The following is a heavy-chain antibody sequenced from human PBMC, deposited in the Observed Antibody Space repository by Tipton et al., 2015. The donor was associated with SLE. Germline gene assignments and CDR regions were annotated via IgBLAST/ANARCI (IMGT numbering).Heavy chain of an antibody. V-gene: IGHV4-38-2*01. CDR2: IYNSGST. CDR3: ARNIRWGGF. CDR1: GYSISSGYY. D-gene: IGHD2/OR15-2a*01. Sequence: TLSLTCAVSGYSISSGYYWGWIRQPPGKGLEWVGSIYNSGSTYYNPSLKSRVTIAVDTSRNQFSLKLRSVTAADTAVYYCARNIRWGGFWGQGTMVTVSS. J-gene: IGHJ3*01.